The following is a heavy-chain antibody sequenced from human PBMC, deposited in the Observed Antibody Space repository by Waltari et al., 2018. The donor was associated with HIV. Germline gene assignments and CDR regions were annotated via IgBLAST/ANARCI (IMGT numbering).Heavy chain of an antibody. Sequence: QVPLQQWGAGQLKPSETLSLTCAVYGASLSCYSLIWLRHSQGKGLEWIGEINPGRSTNYNPSLKSPVTISQDTSKNQFSLKVTSVSAADTAVYYCARFCRGNRWICEAFDVWGQGTTVIVSS. D-gene: IGHD5-12*01. CDR3: ARFCRGNRWICEAFDV. V-gene: IGHV4-34*01. J-gene: IGHJ3*01. CDR1: GASLSCYS. CDR2: INPGRST.